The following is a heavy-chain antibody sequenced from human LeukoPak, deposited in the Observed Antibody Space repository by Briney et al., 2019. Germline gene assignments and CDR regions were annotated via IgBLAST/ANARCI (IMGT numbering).Heavy chain of an antibody. D-gene: IGHD2-21*02. J-gene: IGHJ6*02. CDR3: AGAHCGGDCLYYYYGMDV. V-gene: IGHV1-69*02. Sequence: SVKVSCKASGGTFSSYTISWVRQAPGQGLEWMGRIIPILGIANYAQKFQGRVTITADKSTSTAYMELSSLRSEDTAVYYCAGAHCGGDCLYYYYGMDVWGQGTTVTVSS. CDR1: GGTFSSYT. CDR2: IIPILGIA.